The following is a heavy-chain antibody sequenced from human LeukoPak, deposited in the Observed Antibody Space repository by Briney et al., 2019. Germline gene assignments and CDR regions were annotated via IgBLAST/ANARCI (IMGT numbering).Heavy chain of an antibody. V-gene: IGHV1-2*02. D-gene: IGHD5-12*01. CDR3: ARDARGYSGYAFDY. Sequence: ASVKVSCKASGYTFTGYHMHWVRQAPGQGLEWMGWINPNSGGTNYAQKFQGRVTMTRDTSISTAYMELSRLRSDDTAVYYCARDARGYSGYAFDYWGQGTLVTVSS. CDR1: GYTFTGYH. CDR2: INPNSGGT. J-gene: IGHJ4*02.